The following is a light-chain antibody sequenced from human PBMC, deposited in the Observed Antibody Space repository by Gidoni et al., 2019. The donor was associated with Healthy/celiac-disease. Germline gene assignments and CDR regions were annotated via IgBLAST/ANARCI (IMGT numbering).Light chain of an antibody. J-gene: IGLJ1*01. V-gene: IGLV1-40*01. CDR1: SSNIGAGYD. Sequence: QSVLTPPPSVSGAPGQRVTISCTGSSSNIGAGYDVHWYQQLPGTAPKLLIYGNSNRPSGVPDRFSGSKSGTSASLAITGLQAEDEADDYCQSYDSSLSGSYVFGTGTKVTVL. CDR2: GNS. CDR3: QSYDSSLSGSYV.